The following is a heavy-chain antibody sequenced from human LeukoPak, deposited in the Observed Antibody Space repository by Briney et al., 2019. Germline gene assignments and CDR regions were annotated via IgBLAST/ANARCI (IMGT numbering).Heavy chain of an antibody. Sequence: GGSLRLSCAASGFSFGSYTMGWVRQAPGTGLEWVSAITGSDLSTYYAVTVKGRFTISRDNSKNTLYLQLNSLRAEDTAVYYCAKEYPGYGSAFDYWGQGILVTVSS. CDR2: ITGSDLST. CDR3: AKEYPGYGSAFDY. V-gene: IGHV3-23*01. D-gene: IGHD6-25*01. CDR1: GFSFGSYT. J-gene: IGHJ4*02.